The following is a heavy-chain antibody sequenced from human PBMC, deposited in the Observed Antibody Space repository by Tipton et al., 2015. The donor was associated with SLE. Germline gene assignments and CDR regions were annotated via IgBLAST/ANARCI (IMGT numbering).Heavy chain of an antibody. Sequence: SLRLSCAASGFTFSSYGMHWVRQAPGKGLEWVSYISSSGSTIYYADSVKGRFTISRDNAKNSLYLQMNSLRAEDTAVYYCAPRGPTVTTGAFDIWGQGTMVTVSS. D-gene: IGHD4-17*01. V-gene: IGHV3-48*04. J-gene: IGHJ3*02. CDR1: GFTFSSYG. CDR3: APRGPTVTTGAFDI. CDR2: ISSSGSTI.